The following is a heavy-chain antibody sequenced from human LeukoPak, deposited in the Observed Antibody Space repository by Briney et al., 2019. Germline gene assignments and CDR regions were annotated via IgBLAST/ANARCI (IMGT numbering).Heavy chain of an antibody. J-gene: IGHJ4*02. Sequence: GGSLRLSCAASGFTFSSYEMNWVRQAPGKGLEWASYISSSGSTIYYADSVKGRFTISRDNAKNSLYLQMNSLRAKDTAVYYCARAPTVGYFDYWGQGTLVTVSS. CDR2: ISSSGSTI. CDR1: GFTFSSYE. V-gene: IGHV3-48*03. CDR3: ARAPTVGYFDY.